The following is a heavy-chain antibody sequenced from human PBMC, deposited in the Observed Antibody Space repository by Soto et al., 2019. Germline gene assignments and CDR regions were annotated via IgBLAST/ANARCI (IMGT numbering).Heavy chain of an antibody. CDR3: AREIVVNTYYYYYMDV. Sequence: ASETLSLTCTVSGGSISSYYWSWIRQPPGKGLEWIGYIYYSGSTNYNPSLKSRVTISVDTSKNQFSLKLSSVTAADTAVYYCAREIVVNTYYYYYMDVWGKGTTVTVSS. CDR1: GGSISSYY. V-gene: IGHV4-59*01. J-gene: IGHJ6*03. CDR2: IYYSGST. D-gene: IGHD2-15*01.